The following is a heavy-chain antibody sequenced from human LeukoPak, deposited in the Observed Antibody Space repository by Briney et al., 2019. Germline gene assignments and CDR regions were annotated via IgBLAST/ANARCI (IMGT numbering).Heavy chain of an antibody. J-gene: IGHJ6*02. CDR3: AREVSTHYYYGMDV. CDR1: GHTFTGYY. D-gene: IGHD4-11*01. V-gene: IGHV1-2*04. Sequence: ASVKVSCKASGHTFTGYYMHWVGQAPGQGLEWMGWINPNSGGTNYAQKFQGWVTMTRDTSISTAYMELSRLRSDDTAVYYCAREVSTHYYYGMDVWGQGTTVTVSS. CDR2: INPNSGGT.